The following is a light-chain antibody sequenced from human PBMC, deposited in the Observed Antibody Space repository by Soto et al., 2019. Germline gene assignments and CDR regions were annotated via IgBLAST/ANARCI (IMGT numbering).Light chain of an antibody. CDR3: QQYNNWPPWT. J-gene: IGKJ1*01. CDR2: GAS. V-gene: IGKV3-15*01. CDR1: QSVSSN. Sequence: EIEMTQSPATLSVPPGERATLSCRASQSVSSNLAWYQQKPGQAPGLLIYGASTRATGIPARFSGSGSGTEFTLTISSLQSEDFAVYYCQQYNNWPPWTFGQGTKVDIK.